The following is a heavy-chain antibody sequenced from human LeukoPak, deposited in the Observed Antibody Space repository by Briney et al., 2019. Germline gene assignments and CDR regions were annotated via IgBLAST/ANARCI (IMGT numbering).Heavy chain of an antibody. CDR1: GYTFTSYY. V-gene: IGHV1-2*02. CDR2: INPNSGGT. J-gene: IGHJ4*02. Sequence: ASVKVSCKASGYTFTSYYMHWVRQAPGQGLEWMGWINPNSGGTNYAQKFQGRVTMTRDTSISTAYMELSRLRSDDTAVYYCARVINYDSSGYTYWGQGTLVTVSS. CDR3: ARVINYDSSGYTY. D-gene: IGHD3-22*01.